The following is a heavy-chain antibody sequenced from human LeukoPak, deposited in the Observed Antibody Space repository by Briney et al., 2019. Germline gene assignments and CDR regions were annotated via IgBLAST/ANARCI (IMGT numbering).Heavy chain of an antibody. CDR1: GYTFTGYY. CDR2: IIPIFGTT. J-gene: IGHJ4*02. V-gene: IGHV1-69*13. CDR3: ARDLGFWSGYYSDY. D-gene: IGHD3-3*01. Sequence: SVKVSRKASGYTFTGYYMHWVRQAPGQGLEWMGWIIPIFGTTNYAQRFQERVTISADESTGTIYMDLNSLRSDDTAVYYCARDLGFWSGYYSDYWGQGTLVTVSS.